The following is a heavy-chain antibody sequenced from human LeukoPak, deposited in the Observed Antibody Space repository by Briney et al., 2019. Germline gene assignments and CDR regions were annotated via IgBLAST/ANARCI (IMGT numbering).Heavy chain of an antibody. CDR2: IYPGDSDT. CDR3: ARRAGMITFGGIIAAHYYYYMDV. Sequence: GESLKISCKGSGYSFTSYWIGWVRQMPGKGLEWMGIIYPGDSDTRYSPSFQGQVTISADKSISTAYLQWSSLKASDTAMYYCARRAGMITFGGIIAAHYYYYMDVWGKGTTVTVSS. V-gene: IGHV5-51*01. D-gene: IGHD3-16*02. CDR1: GYSFTSYW. J-gene: IGHJ6*03.